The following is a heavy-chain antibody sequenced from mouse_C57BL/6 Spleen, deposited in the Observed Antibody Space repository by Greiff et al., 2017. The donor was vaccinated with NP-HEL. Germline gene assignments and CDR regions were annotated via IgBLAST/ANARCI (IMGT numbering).Heavy chain of an antibody. CDR2: INYDGSGT. J-gene: IGHJ4*01. D-gene: IGHD4-1*01. CDR1: GFTFSDYY. Sequence: EVLLVESEGGLVQPGSSMKLSCTASGFTFSDYYMAWVRQVPDKGLEWVANINYDGSGTYYLDSLKSRFIISRDNAKNILYLQMSSLKSEDTATYYCARAGPDYYAMDYWGQGTSVTVSS. CDR3: ARAGPDYYAMDY. V-gene: IGHV5-16*01.